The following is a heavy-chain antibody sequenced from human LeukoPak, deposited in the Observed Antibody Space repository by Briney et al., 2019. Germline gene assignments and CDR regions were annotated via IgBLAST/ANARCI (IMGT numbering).Heavy chain of an antibody. CDR3: ARVEGAKSAFDI. V-gene: IGHV3-11*04. J-gene: IGHJ3*02. D-gene: IGHD1-26*01. Sequence: GGSLRLSCAASGFTFSDYYMSWIRQAPGKGLEWVSYISSSGSTIYYADSVKGRFTISRDNAKKALYLQMNSLRVEDTAVYYCARVEGAKSAFDIWGQGTMATVSS. CDR2: ISSSGSTI. CDR1: GFTFSDYY.